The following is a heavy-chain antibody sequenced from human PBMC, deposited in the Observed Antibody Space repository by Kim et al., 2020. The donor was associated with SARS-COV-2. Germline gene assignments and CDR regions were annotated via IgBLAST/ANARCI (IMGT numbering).Heavy chain of an antibody. CDR3: ARVDGGNYYYDTGGYGMDV. V-gene: IGHV3-53*01. J-gene: IGHJ6*02. D-gene: IGHD3-22*01. Sequence: GRFTISRDKSKKTLYLQMNSLRAEDTAVYYCARVDGGNYYYDTGGYGMDVWGQGTTVTVSS.